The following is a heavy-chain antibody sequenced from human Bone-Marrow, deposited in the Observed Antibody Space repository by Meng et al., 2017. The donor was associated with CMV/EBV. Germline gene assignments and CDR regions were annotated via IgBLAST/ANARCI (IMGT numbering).Heavy chain of an antibody. D-gene: IGHD6-6*01. CDR3: ARDEGSSSSEISLGF. J-gene: IGHJ4*02. Sequence: SETLSLTCTVSGGSISSGDYYWSWIRQHPGKGLEWIGYIYYSGSTYYNPSLKSRVTISVDTSKNQFSLKLISVTVADTAVYYCARDEGSSSSEISLGFWGQGTLVTVSS. V-gene: IGHV4-31*03. CDR1: GGSISSGDYY. CDR2: IYYSGST.